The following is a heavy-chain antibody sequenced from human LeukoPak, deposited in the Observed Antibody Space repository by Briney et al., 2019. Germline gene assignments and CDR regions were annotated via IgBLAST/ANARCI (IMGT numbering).Heavy chain of an antibody. CDR2: INHSGST. CDR1: GGSFSGFY. CDR3: ARGLSGYYGSGRTYDY. Sequence: PSETLSLTCAVYGGSFSGFYWSWIRQPPGKGLEWIGEINHSGSTNYNPSLKSRVTISVDTSKNQFSLKLSSVTAADTAVYYCARGLSGYYGSGRTYDYWGQGTLVTVSS. D-gene: IGHD3-10*01. V-gene: IGHV4-34*01. J-gene: IGHJ4*02.